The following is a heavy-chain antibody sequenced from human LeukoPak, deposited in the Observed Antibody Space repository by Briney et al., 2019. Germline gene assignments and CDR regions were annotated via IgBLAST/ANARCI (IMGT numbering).Heavy chain of an antibody. D-gene: IGHD6-6*01. Sequence: GASVKVSCKTSGYTFTSYGITWVRRAPGQGLEWMGWISGHNGNTNYAQKVQGRVTMTTDTSTSTAYMELRSLRSDDTAVYYCARGFAGSSSIDPWGQGTLVTVSS. CDR2: ISGHNGNT. CDR3: ARGFAGSSSIDP. V-gene: IGHV1-18*01. CDR1: GYTFTSYG. J-gene: IGHJ5*02.